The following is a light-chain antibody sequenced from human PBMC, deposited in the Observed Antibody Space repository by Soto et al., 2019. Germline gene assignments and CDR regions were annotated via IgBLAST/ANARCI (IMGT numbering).Light chain of an antibody. Sequence: EIVLTQSPATLSLSPGERATLSCRTSLSVSVYLDWYQQKPGQAPRLLIYDASNRATGIPARFSGSGSGTDFTLTISSLEPEDFAVYYCQQRSNWPSITFGQGTRLEIK. CDR2: DAS. CDR1: LSVSVY. CDR3: QQRSNWPSIT. V-gene: IGKV3-11*01. J-gene: IGKJ5*01.